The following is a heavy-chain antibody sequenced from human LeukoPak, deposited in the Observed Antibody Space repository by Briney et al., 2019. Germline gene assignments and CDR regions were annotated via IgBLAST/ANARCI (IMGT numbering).Heavy chain of an antibody. D-gene: IGHD6-19*01. Sequence: GGSLRLSCAASGFTFSGSAMHWVRQAPGKGLEWVAVISYDGSNKYYADSVKGRFTISRDNSKNTLYLQMNSLRAEDTAVYYCAKGLEQWLVRQLSVDPWGQGTLVTVSS. V-gene: IGHV3-30*04. CDR2: ISYDGSNK. J-gene: IGHJ5*02. CDR3: AKGLEQWLVRQLSVDP. CDR1: GFTFSGSA.